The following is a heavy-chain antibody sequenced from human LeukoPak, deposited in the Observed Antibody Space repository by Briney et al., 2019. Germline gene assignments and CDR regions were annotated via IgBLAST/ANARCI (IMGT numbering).Heavy chain of an antibody. J-gene: IGHJ4*02. D-gene: IGHD3-22*01. V-gene: IGHV4-39*07. CDR3: AREILYDSTGYYL. Sequence: SETLSLTCTVSGGSISSNSYHWGWIRQPPGKGLEWIGSIYYSGSTYYNPSLNIRVTISVDTSKNQFSLNLRSVTAADTAVYYCAREILYDSTGYYLWGQGTLVTVSS. CDR1: GGSISSNSYH. CDR2: IYYSGST.